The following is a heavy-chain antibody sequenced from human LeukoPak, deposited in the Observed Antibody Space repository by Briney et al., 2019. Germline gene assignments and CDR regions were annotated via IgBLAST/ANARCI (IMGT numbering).Heavy chain of an antibody. CDR3: ARDRSGEPYYYDTDFDY. D-gene: IGHD3-22*01. CDR2: ISAYNGNT. CDR1: GYTFTGYY. J-gene: IGHJ4*02. V-gene: IGHV1-18*04. Sequence: ASVKVSCKASGYTFTGYYMHWVRQAPGQGLEWMGWISAYNGNTNYAQKLQGRVTMTTDTSTSTAYMELRSLRSDDTAVYYCARDRSGEPYYYDTDFDYWGQGTLVTVSS.